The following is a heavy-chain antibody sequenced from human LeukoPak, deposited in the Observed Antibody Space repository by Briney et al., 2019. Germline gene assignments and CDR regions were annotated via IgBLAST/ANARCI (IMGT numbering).Heavy chain of an antibody. J-gene: IGHJ5*02. D-gene: IGHD3-10*01. CDR1: GFTFSSYA. Sequence: GRSLRLSCAASGFTFSSYAMHWVRQAPGKGLEWVAVISYDGSNKYYADSVKGRFTISRDNSKNTLYLQMNSLRAEDTAVYYCARDPYGPGGYLSGGFDPWGQGTLVTVSS. V-gene: IGHV3-30*04. CDR3: ARDPYGPGGYLSGGFDP. CDR2: ISYDGSNK.